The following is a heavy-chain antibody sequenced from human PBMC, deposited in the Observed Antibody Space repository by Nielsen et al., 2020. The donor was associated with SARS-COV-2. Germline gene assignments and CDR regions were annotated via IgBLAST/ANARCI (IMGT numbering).Heavy chain of an antibody. J-gene: IGHJ4*02. CDR2: IYYSGST. CDR3: ARRLGILPFDY. Sequence: SETLSLTCTVSGGSISSSNYYWGWIRQPPGKGLEWIGSIYYSGSTYYNPSLKSRVTISVDTSKNQFSLKLSSVTAADTAVYYCARRLGILPFDYWGQGTLVTVSS. V-gene: IGHV4-39*01. CDR1: GGSISSSNYY. D-gene: IGHD3-9*01.